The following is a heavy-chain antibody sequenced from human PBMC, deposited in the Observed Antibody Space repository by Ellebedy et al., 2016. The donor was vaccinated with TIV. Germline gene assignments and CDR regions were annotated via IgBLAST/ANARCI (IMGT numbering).Heavy chain of an antibody. CDR3: ARRSTDFAFDS. CDR1: GFTFSSYS. J-gene: IGHJ4*02. CDR2: ISANGGTT. D-gene: IGHD3/OR15-3a*01. Sequence: GESLKISCAVSGFTFSSYSMNWVRRAPGKGLEWVSIISANGGTTYYADSVKGRFTISRANSKNTLFLQMSSLRAEDTAVYFCARRSTDFAFDSWGQGTLVTVSS. V-gene: IGHV3-23*01.